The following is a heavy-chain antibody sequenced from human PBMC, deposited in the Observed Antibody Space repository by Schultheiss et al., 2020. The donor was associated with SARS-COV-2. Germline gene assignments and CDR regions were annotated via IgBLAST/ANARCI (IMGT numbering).Heavy chain of an antibody. CDR1: GGTFSSYA. J-gene: IGHJ6*02. V-gene: IGHV1-69*06. CDR3: ARERNWTDRQYYHGFDV. D-gene: IGHD1-1*01. CDR2: IIPIFGTA. Sequence: SVKVSCKASGGTFSSYAISWVRQAPGQGLEWMGGIIPIFGTANYAQKFRGRLTISADTSTRTVNLELSNLRAEDTAVYLCARERNWTDRQYYHGFDVWGQGATVTVSS.